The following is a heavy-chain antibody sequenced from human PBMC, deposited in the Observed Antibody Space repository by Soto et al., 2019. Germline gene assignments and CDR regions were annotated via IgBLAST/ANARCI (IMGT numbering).Heavy chain of an antibody. V-gene: IGHV1-69*13. Sequence: SVKVSCKASGGTFSSYAISWVRQAPGQGLEWMGGIIPIFGTANYAQKFQGRVTITADESTSTAYMELSSLRSEDTAVYYCARIAAAVPPSYYYYGVDVWGQGTTVTAP. J-gene: IGHJ6*02. CDR1: GGTFSSYA. CDR2: IIPIFGTA. CDR3: ARIAAAVPPSYYYYGVDV. D-gene: IGHD6-13*01.